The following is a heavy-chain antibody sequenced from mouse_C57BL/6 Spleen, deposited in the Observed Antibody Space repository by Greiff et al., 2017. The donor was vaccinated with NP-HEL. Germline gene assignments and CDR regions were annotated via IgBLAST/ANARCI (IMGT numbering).Heavy chain of an antibody. V-gene: IGHV1-55*01. Sequence: VQLQQSGAELVKPGASVKMSCKASGYTFTSYWITWVKQRPGQGLEWIGDIYPGSGSTNYNEKFKSKATLTVDTSSSTAYMQLSSLTSEDSAVYYCARGPYGSSLYWYFDVWGTGTTVTVSS. CDR3: ARGPYGSSLYWYFDV. D-gene: IGHD1-1*01. J-gene: IGHJ1*03. CDR1: GYTFTSYW. CDR2: IYPGSGST.